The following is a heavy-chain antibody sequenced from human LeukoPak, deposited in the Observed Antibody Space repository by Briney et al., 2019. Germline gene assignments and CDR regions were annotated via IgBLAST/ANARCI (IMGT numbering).Heavy chain of an antibody. Sequence: SETLLLTCSVCRGTISNCYWNALRQPPGKGLEWIGYISDSGSTNYNPSLQSRVTISVDTSKYQFSLKLSSVTASDMDVYYYNRPQHGAFTIGCAPWFNPGGQGARVTVSS. CDR3: NRPQHGAFTIGCAPWFNP. J-gene: IGHJ5*02. D-gene: IGHD1-26*01. CDR1: RGTISNCY. CDR2: ISDSGST. V-gene: IGHV4-59*08.